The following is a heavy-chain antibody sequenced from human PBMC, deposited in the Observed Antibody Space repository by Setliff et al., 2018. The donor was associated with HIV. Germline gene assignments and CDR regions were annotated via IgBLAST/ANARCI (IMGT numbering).Heavy chain of an antibody. CDR1: GGSFSGFY. CDR3: VRVVTIFSTGPHFDP. J-gene: IGHJ5*02. D-gene: IGHD3-3*01. Sequence: PSETLSLTCAVYGGSFSGFYWTFIRQSPGKGLEWIGEVTHSGTTTYDPSLKRRITISVDTSKNQFSLKLTSVTAADTAVYYCVRVVTIFSTGPHFDPWGQGTLVTVSS. CDR2: VTHSGTT. V-gene: IGHV4-34*01.